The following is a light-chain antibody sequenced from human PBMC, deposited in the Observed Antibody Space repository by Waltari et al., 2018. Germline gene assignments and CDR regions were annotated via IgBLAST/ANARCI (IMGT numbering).Light chain of an antibody. Sequence: QLVLTQSPSASASLGASVKLTCTLSSGYSSHALPWHQPQPEKGPRYWMRLNSDGSHTKGDGIPDRFSGSSSGAERYLTIASLQSEDEADYYCQTWATGIRVFGGGTKLTVL. CDR3: QTWATGIRV. V-gene: IGLV4-69*01. CDR1: SGYSSHA. CDR2: LNSDGSH. J-gene: IGLJ2*01.